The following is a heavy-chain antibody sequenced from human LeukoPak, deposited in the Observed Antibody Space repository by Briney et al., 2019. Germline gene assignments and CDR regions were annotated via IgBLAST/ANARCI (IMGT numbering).Heavy chain of an antibody. CDR1: GYSISSGYY. J-gene: IGHJ4*02. D-gene: IGHD3-3*01. Sequence: SETPSLTCTVSGYSISSGYYWAWIRQPPGKGLEWIGSIYHSGSTYYNPSLKSRVTVSVDTSKNQFSLKLSSVTAADTAVYYCARAPPYYDFWSGYAHWGQGTLVTVSS. CDR3: ARAPPYYDFWSGYAH. V-gene: IGHV4-38-2*02. CDR2: IYHSGST.